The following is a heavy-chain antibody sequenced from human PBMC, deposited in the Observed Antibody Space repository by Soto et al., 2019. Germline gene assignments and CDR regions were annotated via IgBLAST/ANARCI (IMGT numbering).Heavy chain of an antibody. V-gene: IGHV1-8*01. Sequence: QVQLVQSGAEVKKPGASVKVSCKASGYTFTSYDINWVRQATGQGLEWMGWLNPNSGKTGYAQKSQGRVTITRNTPKSNAYRELGSRRSEDTAVYYGAGDLAGRIDYGGQGTLSTVSP. D-gene: IGHD6-25*01. J-gene: IGHJ4*02. CDR3: AGDLAGRIDY. CDR1: GYTFTSYD. CDR2: LNPNSGKT.